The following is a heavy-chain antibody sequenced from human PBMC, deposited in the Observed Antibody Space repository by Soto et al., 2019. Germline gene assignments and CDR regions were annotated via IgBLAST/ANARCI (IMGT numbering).Heavy chain of an antibody. CDR1: GFSFSSYA. CDR3: VKDPQHEGY. D-gene: IGHD6-13*01. J-gene: IGHJ4*02. Sequence: QVQLVESGGGVVQPGRSLRLSCAASGFSFSSYAMHWVRQAPGKGLEWVAVVSSGGNNKYYADSVKGRFTISRDNSKNTVYLQMNSLRPEDTAVYYCVKDPQHEGYWGQGTLVTVSS. CDR2: VSSGGNNK. V-gene: IGHV3-30-3*01.